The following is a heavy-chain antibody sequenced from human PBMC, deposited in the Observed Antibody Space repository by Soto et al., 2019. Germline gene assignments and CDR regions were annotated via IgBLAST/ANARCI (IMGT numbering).Heavy chain of an antibody. V-gene: IGHV1-2*04. J-gene: IGHJ6*02. CDR2: INPNSGGT. CDR1: GYTFTGYY. D-gene: IGHD3-10*01. CDR3: AREEYYGSGSYSFYGMDF. Sequence: QVQLVQSGAEVKKPGASVKVSCKASGYTFTGYYMHWVRQAPGQGLEWMGWINPNSGGTNYAQKFQGWVTMTRDTSISTAYMELSRLRSDDTAVYYCAREEYYGSGSYSFYGMDFWGQGTTVTVSS.